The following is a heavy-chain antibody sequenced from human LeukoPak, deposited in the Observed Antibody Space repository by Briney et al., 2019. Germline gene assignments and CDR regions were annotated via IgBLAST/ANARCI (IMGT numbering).Heavy chain of an antibody. J-gene: IGHJ2*01. CDR1: GGSISSSSYY. CDR2: IYYSGST. D-gene: IGHD2-15*01. V-gene: IGHV4-39*02. Sequence: SETLSLTCTVSGGSISSSSYYWGWIRQPPGKGLEWIGSIYYSGSTYYNPSLKSRVTISVDTSKNQFSLKLSSVTAADTAVYYCARDGGCSGGSCYLIYWYFDLRGRGTLVTVSS. CDR3: ARDGGCSGGSCYLIYWYFDL.